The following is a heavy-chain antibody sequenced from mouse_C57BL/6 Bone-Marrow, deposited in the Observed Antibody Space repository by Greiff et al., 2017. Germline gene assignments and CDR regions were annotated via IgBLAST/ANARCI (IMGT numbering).Heavy chain of an antibody. J-gene: IGHJ2*01. CDR3: TTEYPFDY. D-gene: IGHD2-10*02. V-gene: IGHV14-4*01. Sequence: VQLQQSGAELVRPGASVKLSCTASGFNIKDDYMHWVKQRPEQGLEWIGWIDPENGDTEYASKFQGKATITAYTSSNTAYLQLSSLTSEDTAVYYCTTEYPFDYWGQGTTLTVSS. CDR2: IDPENGDT. CDR1: GFNIKDDY.